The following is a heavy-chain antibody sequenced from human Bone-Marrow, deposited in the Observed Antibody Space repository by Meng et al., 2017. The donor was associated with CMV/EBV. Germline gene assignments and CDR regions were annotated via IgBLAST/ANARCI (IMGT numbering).Heavy chain of an antibody. CDR2: IDRDDDK. J-gene: IGHJ6*02. D-gene: IGHD2-8*01. V-gene: IGHV2-70*20. CDR3: ARTELGYCTNGVCPYYYYGMDV. Sequence: SGPTLVKPTQTLTLTCTFSGFSLSTSGMCVSWVRQPPGKALEWLALIDRDDDKYYSTSLKTRLTISKDTSKNQVVLTMTNMDPVDTATYYCARTELGYCTNGVCPYYYYGMDVWGQGTTVTVSS. CDR1: GFSLSTSGMC.